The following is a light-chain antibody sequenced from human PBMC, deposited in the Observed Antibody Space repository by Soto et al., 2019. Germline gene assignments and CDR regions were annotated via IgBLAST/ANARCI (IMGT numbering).Light chain of an antibody. J-gene: IGKJ2*01. CDR1: QSITSW. CDR3: QQYNGYPYT. CDR2: DVS. Sequence: DIQMTQSPSTLSASVGDRVTITCRASQSITSWLAWFQQKPGQAPKLLIYDVSTLERGVPSRFSGSGSGTEFTLTISSRQTDDFATYYCQQYNGYPYTFCQGTKLEIK. V-gene: IGKV1-5*01.